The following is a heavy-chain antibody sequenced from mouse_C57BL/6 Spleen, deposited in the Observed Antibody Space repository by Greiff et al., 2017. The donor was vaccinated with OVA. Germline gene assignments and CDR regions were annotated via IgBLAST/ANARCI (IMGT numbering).Heavy chain of an antibody. V-gene: IGHV1-50*01. Sequence: VQLQQPGAELVKPGASVKLSCKASGYTFTSYWMQWVKQRPGQGLEWIGEIDPSDSYTNYNTKFTGKATLTVDTSSSTAYMQLSSLTSEDSAVYYCAREYVGSSPWFAYWGQGTLVTVSA. J-gene: IGHJ3*01. CDR3: AREYVGSSPWFAY. CDR2: IDPSDSYT. CDR1: GYTFTSYW. D-gene: IGHD1-1*01.